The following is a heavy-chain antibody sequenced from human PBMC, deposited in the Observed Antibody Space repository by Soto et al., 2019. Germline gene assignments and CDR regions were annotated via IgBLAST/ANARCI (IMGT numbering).Heavy chain of an antibody. CDR2: INTNTGNP. D-gene: IGHD3-3*01. V-gene: IGHV7-4-1*01. CDR3: ARDGGFTIFGVVSYYYYGMDV. CDR1: GYTFTSYA. Sequence: QVPLVQSGSELKKPGASVKVSCKASGYTFTSYAMNWVRQAPGQGLEWMGWINTNTGNPTYAQGFTGRFVFSLDTSVSTAYLQICSLKAEDTAVYYCARDGGFTIFGVVSYYYYGMDVWGQGTTVTVSS. J-gene: IGHJ6*02.